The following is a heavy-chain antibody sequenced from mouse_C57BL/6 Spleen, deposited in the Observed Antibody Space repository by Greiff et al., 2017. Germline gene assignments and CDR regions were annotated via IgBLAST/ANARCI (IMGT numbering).Heavy chain of an antibody. CDR1: GYTFTSYW. CDR3: ARGGLYCGSSYRRVFDY. D-gene: IGHD1-1*01. CDR2: IEPSDSYT. J-gene: IGHJ2*01. Sequence: VQLQQPGAELVMPGASVKLSCKASGYTFTSYWMHWVKQRPGQGLEWIGEIEPSDSYTNYNQKFKGKSTLTVDKSSSTAYMQLSSLTSEDSAVYYCARGGLYCGSSYRRVFDYWGQGTTLTVSS. V-gene: IGHV1-69*01.